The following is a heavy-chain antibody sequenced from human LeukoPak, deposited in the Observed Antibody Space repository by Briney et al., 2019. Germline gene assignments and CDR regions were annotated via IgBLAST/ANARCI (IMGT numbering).Heavy chain of an antibody. Sequence: SETLSLTCTVSGGSISSYFWSWIRQPPGKGLEWIGYIYYSGSTNYNPSLKSRVTISVDTSKNQFSLKLSSVTAADTAVYYCARYYDFWSGYYFDYWGQGTLVTVSS. CDR1: GGSISSYF. J-gene: IGHJ4*02. CDR3: ARYYDFWSGYYFDY. V-gene: IGHV4-59*13. D-gene: IGHD3-3*01. CDR2: IYYSGST.